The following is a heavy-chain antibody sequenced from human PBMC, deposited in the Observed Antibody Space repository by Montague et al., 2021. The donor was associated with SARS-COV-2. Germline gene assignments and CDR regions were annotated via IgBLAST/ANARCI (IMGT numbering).Heavy chain of an antibody. D-gene: IGHD1-26*01. CDR1: GFTFRNYA. V-gene: IGHV3-23*01. Sequence: SLRLSCATSGFTFRNYAMTWVRQAPGKGLEWVSTISGNGDPDTTYYADSVKGRFTISRDISKNTLYLQMNSLRAEDTAVNYCAKLSGGSYLHYFEYWGQGTLVTVSS. J-gene: IGHJ4*02. CDR3: AKLSGGSYLHYFEY. CDR2: ISGNGDPDTT.